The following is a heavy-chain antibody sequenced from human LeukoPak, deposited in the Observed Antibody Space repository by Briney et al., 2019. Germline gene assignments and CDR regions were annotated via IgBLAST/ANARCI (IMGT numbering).Heavy chain of an antibody. CDR2: VSAGHHA. CDR3: VREARGYHYTYFDY. CDR1: GFTLGGHD. J-gene: IGHJ4*02. Sequence: GGSLRVSCTASGFTLGGHDMHWVRQTTGDGLEWVAAVSAGHHAFYAGSVKGRFTVSREDAKNSLYLQMNSLRAGDTAVYYCVREARGYHYTYFDYWGQGSLVTVSS. D-gene: IGHD5-18*01. V-gene: IGHV3-13*01.